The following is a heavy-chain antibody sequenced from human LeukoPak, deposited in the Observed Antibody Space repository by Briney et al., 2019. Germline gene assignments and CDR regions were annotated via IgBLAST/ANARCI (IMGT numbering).Heavy chain of an antibody. CDR3: ARDTSFAVGATLDF. D-gene: IGHD1-26*01. CDR1: GFTFSSYA. Sequence: GRSLRLSCAASGFTFSSYAMHWVRQAPGKGLEWVAVVSYDGSNKYYANSVKGLFTISRDKSKNTLHLQMNSLRAEDTAIYYCARDTSFAVGATLDFWGQGTLVTVSS. V-gene: IGHV3-30*04. J-gene: IGHJ4*02. CDR2: VSYDGSNK.